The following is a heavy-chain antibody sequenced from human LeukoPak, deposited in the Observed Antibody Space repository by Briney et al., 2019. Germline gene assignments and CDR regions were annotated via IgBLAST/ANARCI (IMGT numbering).Heavy chain of an antibody. CDR1: GASISSYY. D-gene: IGHD3-22*01. CDR3: VRFSEYSHSSVHYLDY. Sequence: SETLSLTCTVSGASISSYYWSWIRQPAGKGLEWIGRIYSSRSIYNPSLKSRVTMSVDTSRNQFFLRLSSVTAADTAVYYCVRFSEYSHSSVHYLDYWGQGTLVSVSS. J-gene: IGHJ4*02. CDR2: IYSSRS. V-gene: IGHV4-4*07.